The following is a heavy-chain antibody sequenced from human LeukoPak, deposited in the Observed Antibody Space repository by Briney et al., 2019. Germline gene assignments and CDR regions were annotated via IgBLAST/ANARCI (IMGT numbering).Heavy chain of an antibody. CDR3: ARVGAISILYDY. J-gene: IGHJ4*02. CDR2: INAGNGNT. V-gene: IGHV1-3*01. Sequence: ASVKVSCKASGYTFTSYVMHWVRQAPGQRLEWMGWINAGNGNTKYSQKFQGRVTITRDTSASTAYMELSSLRSEDTAVYYCARVGAISILYDYWGQGTLVTVSS. D-gene: IGHD1-26*01. CDR1: GYTFTSYV.